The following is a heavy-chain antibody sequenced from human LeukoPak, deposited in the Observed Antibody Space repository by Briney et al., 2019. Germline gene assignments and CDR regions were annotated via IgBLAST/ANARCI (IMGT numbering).Heavy chain of an antibody. CDR3: ARRGVTNWYGFDY. CDR1: GYSFTSYA. Sequence: GASVKVSCKASGYSFTSYAMHWVRQAPGQGPEWMGWINTNTGNPTYAQGFAGRFVFSLDTSVSTAYLQISSLKADDTVIYYCARRGVTNWYGFDYWGQGTLVTVPS. CDR2: INTNTGNP. J-gene: IGHJ4*02. V-gene: IGHV7-4-1*02. D-gene: IGHD1-20*01.